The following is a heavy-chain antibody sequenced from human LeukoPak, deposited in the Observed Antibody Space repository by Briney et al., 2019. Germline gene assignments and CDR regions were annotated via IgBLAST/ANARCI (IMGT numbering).Heavy chain of an antibody. Sequence: PSETLSLTCTVSGGSISSSNYYWGWIRQPPGKGLEWIGNIFYSGSTHYNPSLKSRVTISVDTSNNQFSLKLNSVTAADTAVYHCAGLVGGTATIDYWGQGTLVTVSS. J-gene: IGHJ4*02. CDR2: IFYSGST. CDR1: GGSISSSNYY. D-gene: IGHD2-21*02. CDR3: AGLVGGTATIDY. V-gene: IGHV4-39*01.